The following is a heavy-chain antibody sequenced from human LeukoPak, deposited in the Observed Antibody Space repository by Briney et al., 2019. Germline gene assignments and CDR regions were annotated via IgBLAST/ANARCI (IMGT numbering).Heavy chain of an antibody. CDR1: GITLSNYG. Sequence: GGSLRLSCAVSGITLSNYGMSWVRQAPGKGLEWVAGISGSGGRTNYADSVKGRFTISRDNSKNTLYLQMNSLRAEDTAVYFCAKRGVVIRVILIGFHKEAYYFDSWGQGALVTVSS. V-gene: IGHV3-23*01. J-gene: IGHJ4*02. D-gene: IGHD3-9*01. CDR3: AKRGVVIRVILIGFHKEAYYFDS. CDR2: ISGSGGRT.